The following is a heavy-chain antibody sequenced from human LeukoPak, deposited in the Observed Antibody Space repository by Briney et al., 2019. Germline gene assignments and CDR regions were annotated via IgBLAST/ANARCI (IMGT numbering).Heavy chain of an antibody. J-gene: IGHJ4*02. D-gene: IGHD6-13*01. CDR3: ARESSSWIPFEY. V-gene: IGHV3-64*01. CDR1: GFSFSNYA. Sequence: GGSLRLSCAPSGFSFSNYAIHWVRQAPGKGLEYVSGISSNGGSTYYANSVRGRFTISRDNSKNTLYLQMGSLRAEDMAVYYCARESSSWIPFEYWGQGTLVTVSS. CDR2: ISSNGGST.